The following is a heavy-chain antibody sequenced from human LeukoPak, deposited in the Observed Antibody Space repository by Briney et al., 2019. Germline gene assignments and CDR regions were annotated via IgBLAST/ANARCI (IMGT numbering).Heavy chain of an antibody. V-gene: IGHV3-66*01. D-gene: IGHD3-22*01. Sequence: GGSLRLSCAASGFTVSNTYMSWVRQAPGKGLEWVSVLYSAGTTYYSDFVKDRFTIPRDNSKNTVYLHMSSLRVEDTAIYYCARDGGSGYYSVWGQGDLVTVSS. CDR2: LYSAGTT. J-gene: IGHJ4*02. CDR3: ARDGGSGYYSV. CDR1: GFTVSNTY.